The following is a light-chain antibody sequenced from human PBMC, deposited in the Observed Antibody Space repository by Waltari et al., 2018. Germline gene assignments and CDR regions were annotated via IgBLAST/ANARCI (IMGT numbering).Light chain of an antibody. CDR1: QSVSSN. V-gene: IGKV3-15*01. CDR3: QQYNNWPPGDT. CDR2: AAS. Sequence: ELVMTQSPATLSVSPGERATLSCRASQSVSSNLAWYQQKPGQAPRLLIYAASTRATGIPARFSGRGSGTEFTLTISSLQSEDFAVYYCQQYNNWPPGDTFGQGTKLEI. J-gene: IGKJ2*01.